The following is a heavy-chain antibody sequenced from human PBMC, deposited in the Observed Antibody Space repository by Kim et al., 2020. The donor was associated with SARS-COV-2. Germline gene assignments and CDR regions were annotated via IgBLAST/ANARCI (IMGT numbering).Heavy chain of an antibody. Sequence: SLKSRVTISVDTSKNQFSLKLSSVTAADTAVYYCARHARLAAATLGWFDPWGQGTLVTVSS. D-gene: IGHD6-13*01. V-gene: IGHV4-59*08. CDR3: ARHARLAAATLGWFDP. J-gene: IGHJ5*02.